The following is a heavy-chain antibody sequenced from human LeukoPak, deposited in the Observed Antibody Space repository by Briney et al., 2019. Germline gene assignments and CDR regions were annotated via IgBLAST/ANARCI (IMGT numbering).Heavy chain of an antibody. V-gene: IGHV3-48*01. Sequence: GGSLRLSCAASGFTFSSYAMSWVRQAPGKGLEWVSYISSSSSTIYYADSVKGRFTISRDNAKNSLYLQMNSLRAEDTAVYYCARGRVAARPGQLDYWGQGTLVTVSS. D-gene: IGHD6-6*01. J-gene: IGHJ4*02. CDR1: GFTFSSYA. CDR2: ISSSSSTI. CDR3: ARGRVAARPGQLDY.